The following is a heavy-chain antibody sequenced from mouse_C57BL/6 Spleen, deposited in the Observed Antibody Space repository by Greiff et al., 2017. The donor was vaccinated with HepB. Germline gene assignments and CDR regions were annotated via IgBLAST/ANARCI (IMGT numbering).Heavy chain of an antibody. V-gene: IGHV14-4*01. CDR2: LDPENGDT. D-gene: IGHD2-1*01. Sequence: VQLQQSGAELVRPGASVKLSCTASGFTIKDDYMHWVKQRPEQGLEWIGWLDPENGDTEYASKFQGKATITADTSSNTAYLQLSSLTSEDTAVYYCTRYGNWFAYWGQGTLVTVSA. CDR1: GFTIKDDY. J-gene: IGHJ3*01. CDR3: TRYGNWFAY.